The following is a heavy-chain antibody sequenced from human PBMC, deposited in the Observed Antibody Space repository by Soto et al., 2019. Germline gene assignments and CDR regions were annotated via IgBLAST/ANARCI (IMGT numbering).Heavy chain of an antibody. CDR1: GGTFSSYA. D-gene: IGHD6-6*01. CDR3: ARKWYSSSNYYYYYGMDV. J-gene: IGHJ6*02. CDR2: IIPILGIA. Sequence: ASVKVSCKASGGTFSSYAISWVRQAPGQGLEWMGGIIPILGIANYAQKFRGRVTITADKSTSTAYMELSSLRSEDTAVYYCARKWYSSSNYYYYYGMDVWGQGTTVTVSS. V-gene: IGHV1-69*10.